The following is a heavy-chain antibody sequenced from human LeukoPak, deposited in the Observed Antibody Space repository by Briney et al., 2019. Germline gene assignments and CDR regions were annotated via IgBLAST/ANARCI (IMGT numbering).Heavy chain of an antibody. CDR1: RFAFNSYA. CDR2: IGGSNGIT. CDR3: ARNENSGWGYFDY. J-gene: IGHJ4*02. Sequence: GGSLRLSCATSRFAFNSYAMSWVRQAPGKGLEWVSVIGGSNGITFYVGSVKGRFTISRDNSKDTLYLQMNSLRAEDTAVYYCARNENSGWGYFDYWGQGTLVTVSS. V-gene: IGHV3-23*01. D-gene: IGHD5-12*01.